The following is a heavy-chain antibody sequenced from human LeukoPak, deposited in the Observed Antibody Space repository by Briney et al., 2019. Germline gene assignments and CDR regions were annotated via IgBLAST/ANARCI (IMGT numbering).Heavy chain of an antibody. CDR3: ARESIAVAGAPFDY. J-gene: IGHJ4*02. V-gene: IGHV3-48*03. D-gene: IGHD6-19*01. CDR2: ISSGSTI. CDR1: GFTFSSYE. Sequence: GGSVRLSCAASGFTFSSYEMNWVRQAPGKGLEWVSYISSGSTIYDADSVKGRFTISRDNAKNSLYLQMNSLRAEDTAVYYCARESIAVAGAPFDYWGQGTLVTVSS.